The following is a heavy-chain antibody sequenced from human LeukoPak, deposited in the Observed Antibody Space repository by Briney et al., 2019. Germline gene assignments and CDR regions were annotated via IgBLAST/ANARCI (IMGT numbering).Heavy chain of an antibody. CDR1: GFTFSSYS. V-gene: IGHV3-48*04. CDR3: TRMYRNGFDY. Sequence: GGSLRLSCAASGFTFSSYSMNWVRQAPGKGLEWVSYISSSSSTIYYADSVKGRFTISRDNAKNSLYLEMNNLRAEDTAVYYCTRMYRNGFDYWGQGTLVSVSS. CDR2: ISSSSSTI. D-gene: IGHD1-1*01. J-gene: IGHJ4*02.